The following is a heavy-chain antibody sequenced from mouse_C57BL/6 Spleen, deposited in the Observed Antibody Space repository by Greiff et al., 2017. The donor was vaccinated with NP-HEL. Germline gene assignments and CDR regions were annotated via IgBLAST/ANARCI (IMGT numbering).Heavy chain of an antibody. CDR2: IDPENGDT. J-gene: IGHJ2*01. V-gene: IGHV14-4*01. D-gene: IGHD1-2*01. CDR3: TTLLRLDY. CDR1: GFNIKDDY. Sequence: EVHLVESGAELVRPGASVKLSCTASGFNIKDDYMHWVKQRPEQGLEWIGWIDPENGDTEYASKFQGKATITADTSSNTAYLQLSSLTSEDTAVYYCTTLLRLDYWGQGTTLTVSS.